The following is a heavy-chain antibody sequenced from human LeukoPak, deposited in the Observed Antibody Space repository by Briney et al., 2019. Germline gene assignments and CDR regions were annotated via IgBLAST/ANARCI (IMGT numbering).Heavy chain of an antibody. CDR3: AKDPYPYCSSTSCYPDHDYYYYYMDV. Sequence: PGGSLRLSCAASGFTFSSYAMSWVRQAPGKGLEWVSAISGSGGSTYYADSVRGRFTISRDNSKNTLYLQMNSLRAEDTAVYYCAKDPYPYCSSTSCYPDHDYYYYYMDVWGKGTTVTVSS. D-gene: IGHD2-2*01. CDR2: ISGSGGST. J-gene: IGHJ6*03. CDR1: GFTFSSYA. V-gene: IGHV3-23*01.